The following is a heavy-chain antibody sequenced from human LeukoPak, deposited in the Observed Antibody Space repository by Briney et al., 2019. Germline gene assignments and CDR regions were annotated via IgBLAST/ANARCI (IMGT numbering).Heavy chain of an antibody. CDR3: ASGYSSSWYDLIGY. Sequence: GGSLRLSCAASGFTFSSYSMNWVRQAPGKGLEWVSSISSSSSYIYYADSVKGRFTISRDNAKNSLYLQMNSLRAEDTAVYYCASGYSSSWYDLIGYWGQGTLVTVSS. CDR2: ISSSSSYI. V-gene: IGHV3-21*01. CDR1: GFTFSSYS. D-gene: IGHD6-13*01. J-gene: IGHJ4*02.